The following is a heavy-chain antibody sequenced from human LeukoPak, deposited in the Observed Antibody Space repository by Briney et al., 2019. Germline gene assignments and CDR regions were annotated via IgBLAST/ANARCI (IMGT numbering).Heavy chain of an antibody. J-gene: IGHJ4*02. D-gene: IGHD3-10*01. Sequence: PGGSLRLSCAASGFTFSSYSMNWVRQAPGKGLEWVSSISSSSSYIYYADSVKGRFTISGDNAKNSLYLQMNSLRAEDTAVYYCARKVSYKYYFDYWGQGTLVTVSS. CDR3: ARKVSYKYYFDY. V-gene: IGHV3-21*01. CDR2: ISSSSSYI. CDR1: GFTFSSYS.